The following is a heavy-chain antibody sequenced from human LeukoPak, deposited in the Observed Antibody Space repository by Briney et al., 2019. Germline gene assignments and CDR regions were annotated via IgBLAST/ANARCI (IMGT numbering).Heavy chain of an antibody. CDR1: GFTFSSHG. CDR3: AKEGYYYDSSGYNYYYGMDV. V-gene: IGHV3-30*18. J-gene: IGHJ6*02. CDR2: ISYDGSNK. D-gene: IGHD3-22*01. Sequence: GGSLRLSCAASGFTFSSHGVHWVRQAPGKGLEWVAVISYDGSNKYYADSVKGRFTISRDNSKNTLYLQMNSLRAEDTAVYYCAKEGYYYDSSGYNYYYGMDVWGQGTTVTVSS.